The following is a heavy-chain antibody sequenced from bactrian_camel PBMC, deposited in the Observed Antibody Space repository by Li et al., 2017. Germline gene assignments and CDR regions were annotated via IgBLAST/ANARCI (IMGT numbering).Heavy chain of an antibody. J-gene: IGHJ4*01. V-gene: IGHV3S1*01. D-gene: IGHD5*01. CDR2: ISDGGGIT. CDR3: ALVDAMGIGAARVACAGGSYDY. Sequence: HVQLVESGGGSVQPGGTLRLSCAASGFTFSSYWMHWVRQAPGKGLEWVGVISDGGGITYYAASVKGRFAISQDSAKKTLFLEMNGLKPEDTAMYYCALVDAMGIGAARVACAGGSYDYWGQGTQVTVS. CDR1: GFTFSSYW.